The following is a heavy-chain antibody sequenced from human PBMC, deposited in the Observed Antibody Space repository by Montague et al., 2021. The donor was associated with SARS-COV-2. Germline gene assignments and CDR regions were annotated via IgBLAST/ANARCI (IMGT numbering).Heavy chain of an antibody. D-gene: IGHD3-22*01. CDR1: GGSISSYY. CDR3: AREVRYYYDSSGPGAFDI. J-gene: IGHJ3*02. V-gene: IGHV4-59*01. CDR2: IYYSGST. Sequence: SETLSLTCTVSGGSISSYYWSWIRQPPGKGLEWIGYIYYSGSTNYNPSLKSRVTISVGTSKNQFSLKLSSVTAADTAVYYCAREVRYYYDSSGPGAFDIWGQGTMVTVSS.